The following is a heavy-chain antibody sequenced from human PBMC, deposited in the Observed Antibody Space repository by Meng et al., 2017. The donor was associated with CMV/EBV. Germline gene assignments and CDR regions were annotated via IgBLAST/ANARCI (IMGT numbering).Heavy chain of an antibody. D-gene: IGHD2-2*01. CDR1: GFTFSNAW. V-gene: IGHV3-15*01. CDR3: TTCSYAPGWWFDP. CDR2: IKSKTDGGTT. J-gene: IGHJ5*02. Sequence: GGSLRLSCAASGFTFSNAWMSWVRQAPGKGLEWVGRIKSKTDGGTTDYAAPVKGRFTISRDDSKNTLYLQMNSLKTEDTAVYYCTTCSYAPGWWFDPWGQGTLVTVSS.